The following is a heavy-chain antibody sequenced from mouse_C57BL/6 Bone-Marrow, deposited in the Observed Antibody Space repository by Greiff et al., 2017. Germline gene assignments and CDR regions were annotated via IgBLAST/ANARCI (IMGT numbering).Heavy chain of an antibody. D-gene: IGHD4-1*01. J-gene: IGHJ2*01. V-gene: IGHV1-59*01. Sequence: VQLQQPGAELVRPGTSVKLSCKASGYTFTSYWMHWVKQRLGQGLEWIGVIDPSDSYTNYNQKFKVRATLTVDTSSSTAYMQLISLTSEDSAVYDCARGDLTFDYWGQDATLTVSS. CDR2: IDPSDSYT. CDR1: GYTFTSYW. CDR3: ARGDLTFDY.